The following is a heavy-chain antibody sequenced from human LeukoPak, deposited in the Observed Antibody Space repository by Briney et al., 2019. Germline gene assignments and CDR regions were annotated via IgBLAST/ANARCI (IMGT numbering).Heavy chain of an antibody. D-gene: IGHD5-18*01. CDR1: GYTFTSYY. J-gene: IGHJ4*02. V-gene: IGHV1-46*01. CDR2: INPSGGST. CDR3: ARARDVDTAMVTGFDY. Sequence: ASVKVSCKASGYTFTSYYMHWVRQAPGQGLEWMGIINPSGGSTSYAQKFQGRVTMTRGTSTSTVYMELSSLRSEDTAVYYCARARDVDTAMVTGFDYWGQGTLVTVSS.